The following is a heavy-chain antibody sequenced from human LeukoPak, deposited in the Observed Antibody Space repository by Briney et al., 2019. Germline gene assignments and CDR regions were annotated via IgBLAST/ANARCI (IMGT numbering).Heavy chain of an antibody. J-gene: IGHJ4*02. Sequence: GGSLRLSCAASGFTFSSYEMNWVRQAPGKGLEWVSYISSSGSTIYYADSVKGRFTISRDNSKNTLYLQMNSLRAEDTAVYYCAKGSDSGWYGAYFDYWGQGTLVTVSS. CDR1: GFTFSSYE. V-gene: IGHV3-48*03. CDR2: ISSSGSTI. D-gene: IGHD6-19*01. CDR3: AKGSDSGWYGAYFDY.